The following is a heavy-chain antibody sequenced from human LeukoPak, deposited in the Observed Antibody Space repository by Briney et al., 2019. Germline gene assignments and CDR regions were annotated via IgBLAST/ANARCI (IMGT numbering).Heavy chain of an antibody. J-gene: IGHJ4*02. D-gene: IGHD6-13*01. CDR3: ARHFSGAAAPLPFDF. V-gene: IGHV4-59*08. CDR2: IYYSGST. CDR1: GGSISSYY. Sequence: SETLSLTCTVSGGSISSYYWSWIRQPPGKGLEWIGHIYYSGSTEYNPSLKSRVTISVDTSKNQFSLKVTSVTAADTAVYYCARHFSGAAAPLPFDFWGQGTLVTVSS.